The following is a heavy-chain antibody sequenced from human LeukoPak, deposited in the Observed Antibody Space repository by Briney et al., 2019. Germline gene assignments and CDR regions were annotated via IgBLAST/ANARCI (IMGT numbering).Heavy chain of an antibody. J-gene: IGHJ6*03. CDR2: IKHSGST. V-gene: IGHV4-34*01. D-gene: IGHD1-1*01. Sequence: SETLSLTCAVYGGSFSGYYWSWIRQPPGKGLEWIGEIKHSGSTNYNPSLKSRVTISVDTSKNQFSLKLSSVTAADTAVYYCARAARSTSYYMDVWGKGTTVTVSS. CDR3: ARAARSTSYYMDV. CDR1: GGSFSGYY.